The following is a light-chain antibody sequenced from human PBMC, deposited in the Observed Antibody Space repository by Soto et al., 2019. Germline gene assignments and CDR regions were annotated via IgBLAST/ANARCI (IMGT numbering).Light chain of an antibody. Sequence: DIQMTQSPSSLSASVGDRVTITCRASQSTSNFLNWYQKKPGKAPKFLIHTASTLQRGFPSTFRGAGSGTDFTLTISSLQAEDFASYYCKQSDSLPWTFGQGTTVEIK. J-gene: IGKJ1*01. CDR1: QSTSNF. V-gene: IGKV1-39*01. CDR3: KQSDSLPWT. CDR2: TAS.